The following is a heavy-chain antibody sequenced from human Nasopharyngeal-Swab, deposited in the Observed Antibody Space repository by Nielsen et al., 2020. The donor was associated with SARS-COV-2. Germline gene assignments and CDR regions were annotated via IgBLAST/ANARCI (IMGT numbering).Heavy chain of an antibody. CDR3: ASWGSSSGAFDY. V-gene: IGHV1-2*06. CDR2: INPNSGGT. J-gene: IGHJ4*02. Sequence: WVRQAPGQGLEWMGRINPNSGGTNYAQKFQGRVTMTRDMSISTAYMELSRLRSDDTAVYYCASWGSSSGAFDYWGQGTLVTVSS. D-gene: IGHD6-6*01.